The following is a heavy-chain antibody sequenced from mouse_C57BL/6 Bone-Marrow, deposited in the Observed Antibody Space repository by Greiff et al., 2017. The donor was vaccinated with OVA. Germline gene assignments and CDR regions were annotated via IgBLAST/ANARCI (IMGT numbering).Heavy chain of an antibody. CDR3: ARFARYGYDRYFDV. Sequence: VQLQQSGPELVKPGASVKISCKASGYSFTDYNMNWVKQSNGKSLEWIGVINPNYGTTSYNQKFKGKATLTVDQSSSTAYMQLNSLTSEGSAVYYCARFARYGYDRYFDVWGTGTTVTVSS. CDR2: INPNYGTT. V-gene: IGHV1-39*01. J-gene: IGHJ1*03. CDR1: GYSFTDYN. D-gene: IGHD2-2*01.